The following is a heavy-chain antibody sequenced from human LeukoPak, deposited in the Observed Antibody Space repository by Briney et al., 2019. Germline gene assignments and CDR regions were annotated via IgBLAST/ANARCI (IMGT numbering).Heavy chain of an antibody. V-gene: IGHV3-30-3*01. CDR1: GFTFNSYA. CDR3: ARDRRYCSGGSCYFDYFFDY. Sequence: GGSLRLSCAASGFTFNSYAAHWVRQAPGKGLEWVAVISYDGSINFYAASVRGRFTISRNNSKTTLYLQMNSLRTEDTALYFCARDRRYCSGGSCYFDYFFDYWGQGTLVTVSS. J-gene: IGHJ4*02. CDR2: ISYDGSIN. D-gene: IGHD2-15*01.